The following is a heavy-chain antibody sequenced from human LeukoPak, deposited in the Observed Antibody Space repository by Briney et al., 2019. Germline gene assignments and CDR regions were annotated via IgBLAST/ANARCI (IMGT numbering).Heavy chain of an antibody. CDR3: AGAPAGSLDWRSPLDY. CDR2: IYAGGNT. Sequence: SETLSLTCTVSGGSISRSNYYWSGVRQPAGNRLEGIGRIYAGGNTNYNPSLKTRVTISADTSKNQLSLKLPSVTAADTAVYYCAGAPAGSLDWRSPLDYWGQGTLVTVSS. D-gene: IGHD3/OR15-3a*01. V-gene: IGHV4-61*02. J-gene: IGHJ4*02. CDR1: GGSISRSNYY.